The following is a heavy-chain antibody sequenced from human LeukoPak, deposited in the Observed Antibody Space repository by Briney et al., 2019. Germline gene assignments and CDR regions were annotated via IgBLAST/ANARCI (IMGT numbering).Heavy chain of an antibody. V-gene: IGHV1-2*02. CDR1: GYTFTGYY. CDR3: ARDRYYDSSGSPAFDI. J-gene: IGHJ3*02. D-gene: IGHD3-22*01. CDR2: INPNSGGT. Sequence: ASVKVSCKASGYTFTGYYMHWVRQAPGQGLEWMGWINPNSGGTNYAQKFQGRVTMTRDTSISTAYMELSRLRSDDTAVYYCARDRYYDSSGSPAFDIWGQGTMVTVSS.